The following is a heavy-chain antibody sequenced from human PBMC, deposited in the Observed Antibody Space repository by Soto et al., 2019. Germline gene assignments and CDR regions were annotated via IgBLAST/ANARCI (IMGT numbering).Heavy chain of an antibody. CDR3: ARARVVFGVVTYFDY. J-gene: IGHJ4*02. D-gene: IGHD3-3*01. V-gene: IGHV4-34*01. CDR2: INHSGST. CDR1: GGSFSGYY. Sequence: SETLSLTCAFYGGSFSGYYWSWIRQPPGKGLEWIGEINHSGSTNYNPSLKSRVTISVDTSKNQFSLKLSSVTAADTAVYYCARARVVFGVVTYFDYWGQGTLVTVSS.